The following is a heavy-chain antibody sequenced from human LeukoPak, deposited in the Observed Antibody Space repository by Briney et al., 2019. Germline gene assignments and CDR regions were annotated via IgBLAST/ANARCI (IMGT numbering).Heavy chain of an antibody. V-gene: IGHV3-30*18. D-gene: IGHD3-22*01. CDR1: GFTFSSYG. J-gene: IGHJ3*02. CDR3: ANPYYDRGAFDI. CDR2: ISYDGSNK. Sequence: QSGGSLRLSCAASGFTFSSYGMHWVRQAPGKGLEWVAVISYDGSNKYYADSVKGRFTISRDNSKNTLYLQMNSLRAEDTAVYYCANPYYDRGAFDIWGQGTMVTVSS.